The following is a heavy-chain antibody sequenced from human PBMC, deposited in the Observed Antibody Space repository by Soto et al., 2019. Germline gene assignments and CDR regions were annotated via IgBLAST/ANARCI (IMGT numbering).Heavy chain of an antibody. V-gene: IGHV1-69*01. CDR3: ARGSYYLHYYYGMDV. J-gene: IGHJ6*02. Sequence: QVQLVQSGAEVKKPGSSVKVSCKASGGTFSSYAISWVRQAPGQGLEWMGGIIPIFGTANYAQKFQGRVTITADESTITAYMELSSLRFEDTAVYYCARGSYYLHYYYGMDVCVHGTTVTVSS. CDR1: GGTFSSYA. D-gene: IGHD1-26*01. CDR2: IIPIFGTA.